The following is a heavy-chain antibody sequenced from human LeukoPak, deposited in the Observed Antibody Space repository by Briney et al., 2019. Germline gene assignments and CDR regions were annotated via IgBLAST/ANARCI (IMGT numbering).Heavy chain of an antibody. J-gene: IGHJ4*02. CDR3: ARVGITMVRGVISYPGIDY. V-gene: IGHV4-4*02. CDR2: IYHSGST. Sequence: PSETLSLTCAVSGGSISSSNRWSWVRQPPGKGLEWIGEIYHSGSTNYNPSLKSRVTISVDKSKNQFSLKLSSVTAADTAVYYCARVGITMVRGVISYPGIDYWGQGTLVTVSS. D-gene: IGHD3-10*01. CDR1: GGSISSSNR.